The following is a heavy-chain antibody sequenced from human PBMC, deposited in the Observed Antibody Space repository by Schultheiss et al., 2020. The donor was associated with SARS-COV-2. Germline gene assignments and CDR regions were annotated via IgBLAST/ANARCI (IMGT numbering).Heavy chain of an antibody. CDR3: ARGGGYYCSGGSCQPN. V-gene: IGHV1-69*13. CDR2: IIPIFGTA. J-gene: IGHJ4*02. D-gene: IGHD2-15*01. Sequence: SVKVSCKASGGTFSSYAISWVRQAPGQGLEWMGGIIPIFGTANYAQKFQGRVTITADESTSTAYMGLSSLRSEDTAVYYCARGGGYYCSGGSCQPNWGQGTLVTVSS. CDR1: GGTFSSYA.